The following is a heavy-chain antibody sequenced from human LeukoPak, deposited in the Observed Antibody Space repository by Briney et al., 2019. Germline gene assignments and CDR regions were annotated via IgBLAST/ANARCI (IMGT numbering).Heavy chain of an antibody. D-gene: IGHD5-24*01. Sequence: KPSETLSLTCAVYGGSFSGYYWTWIRQPPGKGLEWIGEIHYSGRINHNPSLKSRVTISADTSNNHFSLKMNSVTAADTAVYYCSRGTDAYKCGNSWGQGTLVTVS. CDR3: SRGTDAYKCGNS. CDR2: IHYSGRI. J-gene: IGHJ4*02. CDR1: GGSFSGYY. V-gene: IGHV4-34*01.